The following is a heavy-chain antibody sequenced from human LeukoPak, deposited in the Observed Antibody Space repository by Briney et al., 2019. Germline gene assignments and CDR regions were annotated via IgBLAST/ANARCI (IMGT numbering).Heavy chain of an antibody. CDR2: SSAYNGNT. Sequence: ASVKVSCKASGYTFTSYGISWVRQAPGQGLEWMGWSSAYNGNTNYAQKLQGRVTMTTDTSTSTAYMELRSLRSDDTAVYYCARNDPDCTNGVCYGLTRPWGQGTLVTVSS. J-gene: IGHJ5*02. D-gene: IGHD2-8*01. CDR3: ARNDPDCTNGVCYGLTRP. V-gene: IGHV1-18*01. CDR1: GYTFTSYG.